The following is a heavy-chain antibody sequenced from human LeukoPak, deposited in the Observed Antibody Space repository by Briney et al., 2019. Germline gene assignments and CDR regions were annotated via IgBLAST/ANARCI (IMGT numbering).Heavy chain of an antibody. CDR1: GYTFTCYY. CDR3: ARARPGHARCSSTSCSNWFDP. CDR2: INPNSGGR. D-gene: IGHD2-2*01. J-gene: IGHJ5*02. Sequence: ASVKVSCKASGYTFTCYYMHWVRQAPGQGLEGMGFINPNSGGRNYAQKFQGRVTMTRDTSISTAYMELSRQRSDDTAVYYCARARPGHARCSSTSCSNWFDPWGQGTLVTVSS. V-gene: IGHV1-2*02.